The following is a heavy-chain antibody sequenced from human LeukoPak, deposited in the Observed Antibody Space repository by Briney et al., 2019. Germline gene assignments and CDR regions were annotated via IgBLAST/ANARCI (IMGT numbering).Heavy chain of an antibody. CDR2: IYHSGST. J-gene: IGHJ3*02. Sequence: PSETLSLTCAVSGYSISSGYYWGWIRQPPGKGLEWIGSIYHSGSTYYNPSLKSRVTISVDTSKNQFSLKLSSVTAADTAVYYCARASPDCSSTSCYTGGAFDIWGHGTMVTVSS. D-gene: IGHD2-2*02. CDR3: ARASPDCSSTSCYTGGAFDI. CDR1: GYSISSGYY. V-gene: IGHV4-38-2*01.